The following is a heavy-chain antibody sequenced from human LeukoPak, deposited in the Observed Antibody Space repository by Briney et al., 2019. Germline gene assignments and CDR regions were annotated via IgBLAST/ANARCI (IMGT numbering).Heavy chain of an antibody. CDR3: ARVEGIRQWLVQGAYYFDY. J-gene: IGHJ4*02. CDR1: GYTFTGYY. D-gene: IGHD6-19*01. Sequence: GASVKVSCKASGYTFTGYYMHWVRQAPGRGLEWMGRINPNSGGTNYAQKFQGRVTMTRDTSISTAYMELSRLRSDDTAVYYCARVEGIRQWLVQGAYYFDYWGQGTLVTVSS. CDR2: INPNSGGT. V-gene: IGHV1-2*06.